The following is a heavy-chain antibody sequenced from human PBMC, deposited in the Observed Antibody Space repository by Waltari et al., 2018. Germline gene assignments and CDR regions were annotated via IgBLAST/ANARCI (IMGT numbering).Heavy chain of an antibody. CDR1: GGSFSGYY. V-gene: IGHV4-34*01. J-gene: IGHJ4*02. CDR3: ARDRIAAAVEGYYFDY. CDR2: INHSGST. Sequence: QVQLQQWGAGLLKPSETLSPTCAVYGGSFSGYYWSWIGQSPGKGLEWIGEINHSGSTNYNPSLKSRVTISVDTSKNQFSLKLSSVTAADTAVYYCARDRIAAAVEGYYFDYWGQGTLVTVSS. D-gene: IGHD6-13*01.